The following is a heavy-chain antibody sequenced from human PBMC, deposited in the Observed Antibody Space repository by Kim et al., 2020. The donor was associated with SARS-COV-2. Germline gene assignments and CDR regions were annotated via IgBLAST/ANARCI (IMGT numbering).Heavy chain of an antibody. Sequence: SETLSLTCAVYGGSFSGYYWSWIHQPPGKGLEWIGEINHSGSTNYNPSLKSRVTISVDTSKNQFSLKLSSVTAADTAVYYCARGGRGGVGARRIDYWGQGTLVTVSS. CDR1: GGSFSGYY. CDR3: ARGGRGGVGARRIDY. CDR2: INHSGST. V-gene: IGHV4-34*01. D-gene: IGHD1-26*01. J-gene: IGHJ4*02.